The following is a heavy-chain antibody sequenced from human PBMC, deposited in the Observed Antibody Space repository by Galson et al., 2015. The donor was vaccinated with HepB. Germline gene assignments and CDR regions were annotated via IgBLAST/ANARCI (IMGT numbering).Heavy chain of an antibody. V-gene: IGHV3-23*01. CDR1: GFTFSSYA. J-gene: IGHJ5*02. Sequence: SLRLSCAASGFTFSSYAMSWVRQAPGKGLEWVSAISGSGGSTYYADSVKGRFTISRDNSKNTLYLQMNSLRAEDTAVYYCAKSPPEMEMVYARFDPWGQGTLVTVSS. CDR3: AKSPPEMEMVYARFDP. D-gene: IGHD2-8*01. CDR2: ISGSGGST.